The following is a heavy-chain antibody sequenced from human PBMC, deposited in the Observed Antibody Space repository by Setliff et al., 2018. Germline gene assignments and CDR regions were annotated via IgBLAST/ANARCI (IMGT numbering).Heavy chain of an antibody. D-gene: IGHD5-18*01. CDR3: VRDRTAYSYGLDV. Sequence: SETLSLTCTVSGGSISPYFWSWIRQPPGKGLEWIGYIYHNGXTNFXPXXKTRVTMSVDTSKNQFALNLRSVTAADTAVYYCVRDRTAYSYGLDVWGQGTTVTVSS. CDR1: GGSISPYF. J-gene: IGHJ6*02. CDR2: IYHNGXT. V-gene: IGHV4-59*01.